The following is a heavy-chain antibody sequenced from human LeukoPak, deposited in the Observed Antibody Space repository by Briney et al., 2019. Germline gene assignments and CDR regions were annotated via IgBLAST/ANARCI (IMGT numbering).Heavy chain of an antibody. CDR3: AKNGNYDILTGYCLFDY. CDR1: GFTFSSYA. Sequence: PGGSLRLSCAASGFTFSSYAMSWVRQAPGKGLEWVSAISGSGGSTYYADSVKGRFTISRDNSKNTLYLQMNSLRAEDTAVYYCAKNGNYDILTGYCLFDYWGQGTLVTVSS. V-gene: IGHV3-23*01. CDR2: ISGSGGST. D-gene: IGHD3-9*01. J-gene: IGHJ4*02.